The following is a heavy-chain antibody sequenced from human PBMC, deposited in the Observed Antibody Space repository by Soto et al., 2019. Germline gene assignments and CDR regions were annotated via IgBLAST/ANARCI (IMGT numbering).Heavy chain of an antibody. CDR1: GFTFSSYA. Sequence: EVQLLESGGGLVQPGGSLRLSCAASGFTFSSYAMSWVRQAPGKGLEWVSAIIGSGGGTYYADSVKRRFTISRDNSKNTLYLQMNSLRAEDTAVYYCAKKSVAGTWRIGVLRGAYFDYWGQGTLVTVSS. D-gene: IGHD6-19*01. CDR3: AKKSVAGTWRIGVLRGAYFDY. V-gene: IGHV3-23*01. CDR2: IIGSGGGT. J-gene: IGHJ4*02.